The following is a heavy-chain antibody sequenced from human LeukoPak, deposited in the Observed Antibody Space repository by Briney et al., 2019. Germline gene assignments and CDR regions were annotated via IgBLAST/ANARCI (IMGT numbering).Heavy chain of an antibody. CDR3: ARVARRGVISSWFDP. Sequence: ASVKVSCKASGYTFTSYYMHWVRQAPGQGLEWMGGIIPIFGTANYAQKFQGRVTITADKSTSTAYMELSSLRSEDTAVYYCARVARRGVISSWFDPWGQGTLVTVSS. J-gene: IGHJ5*02. D-gene: IGHD3-10*01. V-gene: IGHV1-69*06. CDR2: IIPIFGTA. CDR1: GYTFTSYY.